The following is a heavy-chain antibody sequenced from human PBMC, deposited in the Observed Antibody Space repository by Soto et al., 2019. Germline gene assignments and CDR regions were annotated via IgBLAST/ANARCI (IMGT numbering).Heavy chain of an antibody. CDR1: GFTFSSYG. CDR3: ARVSDYGDLLYYYYGMDV. J-gene: IGHJ6*02. V-gene: IGHV3-33*01. Sequence: QVQLVESGGGVVQPGRSLRLSCAASGFTFSSYGMHWVRQAPGKGLEWVAVIWYDGSNKYYADSVKGRFTISRDNSKNTLYLQMNSLRAEDTAVYYCARVSDYGDLLYYYYGMDVWGQGTTVTVSS. CDR2: IWYDGSNK. D-gene: IGHD4-17*01.